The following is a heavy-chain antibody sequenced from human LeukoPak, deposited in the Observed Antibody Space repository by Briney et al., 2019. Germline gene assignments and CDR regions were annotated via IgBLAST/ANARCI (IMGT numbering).Heavy chain of an antibody. J-gene: IGHJ4*02. D-gene: IGHD3-10*01. CDR3: AKPYYGSGSYPPYYFDY. Sequence: PGGSLRLSCAASGFTFSSYAMSWVRQAPGKGLEWVSGISGSGGSTHYADSVKGRFIFSRDNSKNTLYLQMNSLRAEDTAVYYCAKPYYGSGSYPPYYFDYWGQGILVTVSS. CDR1: GFTFSSYA. V-gene: IGHV3-23*01. CDR2: ISGSGGST.